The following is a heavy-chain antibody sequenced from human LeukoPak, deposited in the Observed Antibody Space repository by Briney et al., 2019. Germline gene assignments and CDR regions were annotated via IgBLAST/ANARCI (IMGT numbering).Heavy chain of an antibody. CDR3: AKALLGGYDSSGYYYSAYYFDY. J-gene: IGHJ4*02. CDR1: GFTFDDYA. Sequence: GGSLRLPCAASGFTFDDYAMHWVRQAPGKGLEWVSGISWNSGSIGYADSVKGRFTISRDNAKNSLYLQMNSLRAEDTALYYCAKALLGGYDSSGYYYSAYYFDYWGQGTLVTVSS. D-gene: IGHD3-22*01. CDR2: ISWNSGSI. V-gene: IGHV3-9*01.